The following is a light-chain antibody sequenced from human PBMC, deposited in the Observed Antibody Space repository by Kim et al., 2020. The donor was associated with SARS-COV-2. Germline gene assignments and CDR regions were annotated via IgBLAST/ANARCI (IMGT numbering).Light chain of an antibody. CDR2: EAS. V-gene: IGKV3-11*01. Sequence: GPLSLSPGDRATLPCRASQGVSNYLAWYQQKPGQAPRLLIYEASKRAAGIPARFSGSGSGTDFTLTISRLEPGDSAVYFCQQRGSFGQGTRLEIK. J-gene: IGKJ5*01. CDR3: QQRGS. CDR1: QGVSNY.